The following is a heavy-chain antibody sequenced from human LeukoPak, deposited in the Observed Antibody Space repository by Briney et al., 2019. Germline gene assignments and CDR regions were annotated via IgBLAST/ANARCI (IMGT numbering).Heavy chain of an antibody. V-gene: IGHV4-31*03. D-gene: IGHD3-10*01. CDR1: GGSISSGGYY. Sequence: SETLSLTCTVSGGSISSGGYYWSWIRQHPGKGLEWIGYIYYSGSTYYNPSLKSRVTISVDTSKNQFSLKLSSVTAADTAVYYCARFSRGSASFDYWGQGTLVTVSS. CDR2: IYYSGST. J-gene: IGHJ4*02. CDR3: ARFSRGSASFDY.